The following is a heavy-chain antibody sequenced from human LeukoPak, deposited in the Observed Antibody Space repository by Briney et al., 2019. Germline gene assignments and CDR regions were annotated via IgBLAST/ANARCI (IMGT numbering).Heavy chain of an antibody. CDR1: GYTFTDYY. CDR3: ARSYFDVLTNYYMWLAP. D-gene: IGHD3-9*01. V-gene: IGHV1-2*02. J-gene: IGHJ5*02. CDR2: LNVNSGDT. Sequence: ASVKVSCKASGYTFTDYYIHWVRPAPAQGLEWMGWLNVNSGDTYYAQNFQDRVTMTGDTSISTAYLELSSLRSDDTAVFYCARSYFDVLTNYYMWLAPWGQGTLVTVSS.